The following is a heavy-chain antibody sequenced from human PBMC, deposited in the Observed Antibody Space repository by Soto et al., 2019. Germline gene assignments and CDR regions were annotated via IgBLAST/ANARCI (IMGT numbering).Heavy chain of an antibody. CDR3: ARVIRGAYYNSPLDT. V-gene: IGHV1-2*02. D-gene: IGHD3-10*01. CDR2: INPYSGGA. Sequence: ASVKVSCKASGYAFTGYFMHWVRQAPGQGLEWMGWINPYSGGADYAQSFQGRVTMTRDTSISTVYMELSRLRFDDTAVYYCARVIRGAYYNSPLDTWGQGTVVTVSS. CDR1: GYAFTGYF. J-gene: IGHJ5*02.